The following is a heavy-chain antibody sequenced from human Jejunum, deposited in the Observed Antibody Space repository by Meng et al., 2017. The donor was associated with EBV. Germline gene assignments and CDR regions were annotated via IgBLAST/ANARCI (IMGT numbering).Heavy chain of an antibody. CDR2: ISAGSGDT. CDR1: GYTLNNYA. J-gene: IGHJ4*02. D-gene: IGHD6-13*01. Sequence: QFHLCQPGVEVKKPGASVKVSCKASGYTLNNYALHWVRQAPGQGLEWMGYISAGSGDTKNSQKFQGRVTFTRDTSASTVYMELSSLRSEDTAMYHCARGSSWNRGDYWGQGTLVTVSS. V-gene: IGHV1-3*01. CDR3: ARGSSWNRGDY.